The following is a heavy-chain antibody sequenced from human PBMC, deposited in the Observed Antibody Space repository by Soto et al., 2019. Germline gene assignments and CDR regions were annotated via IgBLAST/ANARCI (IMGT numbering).Heavy chain of an antibody. V-gene: IGHV4-59*12. CDR2: IYYSGST. CDR3: ARERAVVVAATRGWFDP. CDR1: GGSISSYY. Sequence: SETLSLTCTVSGGSISSYYWSWIRQPPGKGLEWIGDIYYSGSTNYNPSLKSRVTISVDKSKNQFSLKLSSVTAADTAVYYCARERAVVVAATRGWFDPWGQGTLVTVSS. D-gene: IGHD2-15*01. J-gene: IGHJ5*02.